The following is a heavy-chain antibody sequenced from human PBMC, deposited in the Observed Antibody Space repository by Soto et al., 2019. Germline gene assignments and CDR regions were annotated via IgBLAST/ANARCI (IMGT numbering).Heavy chain of an antibody. V-gene: IGHV1-69*13. CDR2: IIPIFGTA. Sequence: ASVKVSCKASGGTFSSYAISWVRQAPGQGLEWMGGIIPIFGTANYAQKFQGRVTITADESTSTAYMELSSLRSEDTAVYYCARDPGSSWSQADYGMDVWGQGTTVTVSS. CDR3: ARDPGSSWSQADYGMDV. J-gene: IGHJ6*02. CDR1: GGTFSSYA. D-gene: IGHD6-13*01.